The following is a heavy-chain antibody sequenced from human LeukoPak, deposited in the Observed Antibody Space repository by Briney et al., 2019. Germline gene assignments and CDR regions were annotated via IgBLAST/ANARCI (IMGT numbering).Heavy chain of an antibody. J-gene: IGHJ6*03. CDR2: IDQSGST. D-gene: IGHD2-15*01. V-gene: IGHV4-38-2*02. CDR1: GYSISSGYY. Sequence: PSETLSLTCTVSGYSISSGYYWGCIRQPPGKGLEWIGSIDQSGSTYYNPSLKSRVTISVDTSKNQFSLKLSSVTAADTAVYYCARDFVVVVAATTGSYYYYMDVWGKGTTVTISS. CDR3: ARDFVVVVAATTGSYYYYMDV.